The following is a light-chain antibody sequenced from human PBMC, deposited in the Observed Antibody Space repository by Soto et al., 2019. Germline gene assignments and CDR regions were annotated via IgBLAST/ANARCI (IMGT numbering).Light chain of an antibody. Sequence: EIVLTQSPGTLSLSPGERATLSCRASQSVSSNYLAWYQQKPGRAPRLLIYDASSRATGIPDRFSGGGSGTDFFLTISRLEPEDFAVYYCQQYGSSPPEYTFGQGTKLEIK. J-gene: IGKJ2*01. CDR2: DAS. CDR1: QSVSSNY. V-gene: IGKV3-20*01. CDR3: QQYGSSPPEYT.